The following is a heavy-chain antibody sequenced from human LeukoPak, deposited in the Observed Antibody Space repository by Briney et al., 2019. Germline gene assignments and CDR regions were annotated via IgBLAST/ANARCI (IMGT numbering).Heavy chain of an antibody. CDR2: IYYSGST. Sequence: SETLSLTCTVSGGSISSSSYYWGWIRQPPGKGLEWIGSIYYSGSTYYNPSLKSRVTISVDTSKNQFSLKLSSVTAADTAVYYCARGSKEQWLVRSFDYWGQGTLVTVSS. CDR1: GGSISSSSYY. J-gene: IGHJ4*02. CDR3: ARGSKEQWLVRSFDY. D-gene: IGHD6-19*01. V-gene: IGHV4-39*07.